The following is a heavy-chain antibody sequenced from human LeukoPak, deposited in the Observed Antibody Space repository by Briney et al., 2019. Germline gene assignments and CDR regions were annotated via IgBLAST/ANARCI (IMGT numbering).Heavy chain of an antibody. J-gene: IGHJ6*03. V-gene: IGHV3-23*01. CDR2: ISGSGGTT. CDR1: GFTFSSYA. Sequence: PGGSLRLSCAASGFTFSSYAMSWVRQAPGKGLEWVSAISGSGGTTYYADSVKGRFTISRDNSKNTLYLQMNSLRAEDTAVYYCAKGLSSSSPGGYYYMDVWGKGTTVTVSS. CDR3: AKGLSSSSPGGYYYMDV. D-gene: IGHD2-2*01.